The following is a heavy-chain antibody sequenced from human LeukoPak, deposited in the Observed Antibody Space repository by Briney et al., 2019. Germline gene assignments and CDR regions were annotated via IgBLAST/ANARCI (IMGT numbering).Heavy chain of an antibody. Sequence: GASVKVSCKASGYTFTSYGISWVRQAPGQGLEWMGGIIPILGIANYAQKFQGRVTITADKSTSTAYMELSSLRSEDTTVYYCARGNSSGYPSDYWGQGTLVTVSS. CDR3: ARGNSSGYPSDY. J-gene: IGHJ4*02. CDR2: IIPILGIA. D-gene: IGHD3-22*01. CDR1: GYTFTSYG. V-gene: IGHV1-69*10.